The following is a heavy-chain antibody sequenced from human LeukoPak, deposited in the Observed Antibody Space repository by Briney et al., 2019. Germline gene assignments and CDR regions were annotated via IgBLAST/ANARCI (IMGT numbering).Heavy chain of an antibody. J-gene: IGHJ4*02. CDR3: VKGGGNVRRYFEY. CDR1: GFTVSGYT. D-gene: IGHD4-23*01. V-gene: IGHV3-21*04. Sequence: KSGGSLRLSCAASGFTVSGYTMNWVRQAPGKGLEWVSSISSRATYIYYADSVKGRFTISRDSSKNTLYLQMNSLRAEDTAVYYCVKGGGNVRRYFEYWGQGTLVTVSS. CDR2: ISSRATYI.